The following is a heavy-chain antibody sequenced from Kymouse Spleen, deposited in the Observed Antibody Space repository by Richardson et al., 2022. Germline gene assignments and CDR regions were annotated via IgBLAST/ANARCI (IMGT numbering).Heavy chain of an antibody. CDR1: GGSFSGYY. V-gene: IGHV4-34*01. J-gene: IGHJ5*02. Sequence: QVQLQQWGAGLLKPSETLSLTCAVYGGSFSGYYWSWIRQPPGKGLEWIGEINHSGSTNYNPSLKSRVTISVDTSKNQFSLKLSSVTAADTAVYYCARVGELELRGWFDPWGQGTLVTVSS. D-gene: IGHD1-7*01. CDR3: ARVGELELRGWFDP. CDR2: INHSGST.